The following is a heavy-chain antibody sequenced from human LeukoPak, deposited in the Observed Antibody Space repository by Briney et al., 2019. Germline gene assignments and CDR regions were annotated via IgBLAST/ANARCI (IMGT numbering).Heavy chain of an antibody. V-gene: IGHV3-9*01. D-gene: IGHD3-22*01. CDR3: ARLDYYDSSGGP. Sequence: GGSLRLSCAASGFTFDDYAMHWVRQAPGKGLEWVSGISWNSGSIGYADSVKGRFTISRDNAKNSLYLQMNSLRAEDTAVYYCARLDYYDSSGGPWGQGTLVTVSS. J-gene: IGHJ5*02. CDR1: GFTFDDYA. CDR2: ISWNSGSI.